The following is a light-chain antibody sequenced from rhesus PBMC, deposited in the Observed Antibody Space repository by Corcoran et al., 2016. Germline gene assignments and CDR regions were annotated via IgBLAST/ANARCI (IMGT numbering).Light chain of an antibody. CDR3: EQTLQTPYS. CDR2: EVS. CDR1: QSLLHSNGYTY. J-gene: IGKJ2*01. Sequence: DIVMTQTPLSLSVTPGEPASISCRSSQSLLHSNGYTYLHWYLQKPGQSPPLLIFEVSSRASGVPDRFSGSGSGTDFTLKISRVEAEDVGVYYCEQTLQTPYSFGQGTKVEIK. V-gene: IGKV2-78*01.